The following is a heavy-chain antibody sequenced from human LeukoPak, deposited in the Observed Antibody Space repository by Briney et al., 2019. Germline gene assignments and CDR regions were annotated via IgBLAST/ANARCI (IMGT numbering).Heavy chain of an antibody. Sequence: PSETLSLTCTVSGGSISSHYWSWIRQPPGKGLEWIGYIYYSGSTNYNPSLKSRVTISVDTSKNQFSLKLSSVTAADTAVYYCARANGSGSYNWFDPWGQGTLVTVSS. J-gene: IGHJ5*02. CDR2: IYYSGST. D-gene: IGHD3-10*01. V-gene: IGHV4-59*11. CDR1: GGSISSHY. CDR3: ARANGSGSYNWFDP.